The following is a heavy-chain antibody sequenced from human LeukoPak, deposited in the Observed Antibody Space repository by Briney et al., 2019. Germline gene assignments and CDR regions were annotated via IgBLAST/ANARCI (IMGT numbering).Heavy chain of an antibody. Sequence: TGGSLRLSCAASGFTFSSYGMHWVRQAPGKGLEWVAVRWYDGSNKYYADSVKSRFTISRDNSKNTLYLQMNSLRAEDTAVYYCARDSGYYGSGSYLDYWGQGTLVTVSS. V-gene: IGHV3-33*01. CDR2: RWYDGSNK. CDR1: GFTFSSYG. CDR3: ARDSGYYGSGSYLDY. D-gene: IGHD3-10*01. J-gene: IGHJ4*02.